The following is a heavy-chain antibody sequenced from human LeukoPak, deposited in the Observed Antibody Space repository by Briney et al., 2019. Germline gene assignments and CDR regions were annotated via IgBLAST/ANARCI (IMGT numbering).Heavy chain of an antibody. V-gene: IGHV4-4*07. D-gene: IGHD3-10*01. Sequence: SETLSLTCTVSGGSISSYYWSWIRQPAGKGLEWIGRIYTSGSTNYNPPLKSRVTMSVDTSKNQFSLKLSSVTAADTAVYYCAAIYGSGRDDAFDIWGQGTMVTVSS. CDR2: IYTSGST. CDR1: GGSISSYY. J-gene: IGHJ3*02. CDR3: AAIYGSGRDDAFDI.